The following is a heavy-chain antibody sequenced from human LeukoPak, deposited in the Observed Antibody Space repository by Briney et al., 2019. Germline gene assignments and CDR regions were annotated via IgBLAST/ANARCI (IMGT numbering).Heavy chain of an antibody. CDR3: ARSFGWLAVFDY. V-gene: IGHV1-46*01. CDR1: GYTFTSYY. D-gene: IGHD3-16*01. CDR2: INPSGGST. Sequence: GASVKVSCKASGYTFTSYYMHWVRQAPGQGLERMGIINPSGGSTSYAQKFQGRVTMTRDTSTSTVYMELSSLRSEDSAVYYCARSFGWLAVFDYWGQGTLVTVSS. J-gene: IGHJ4*02.